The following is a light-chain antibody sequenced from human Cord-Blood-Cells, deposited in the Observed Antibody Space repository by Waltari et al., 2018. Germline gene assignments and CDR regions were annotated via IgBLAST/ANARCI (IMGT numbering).Light chain of an antibody. J-gene: IGLJ1*01. CDR2: DVS. CDR1: SSDVGGYNY. V-gene: IGLV2-14*01. Sequence: QSALTQPASVSGSPGQSIPLSCTGTSSDVGGYNYVSWYQQHPGKAPKLMIYDVSNRPSGVSNRFSGSKSGNTASLTISGLQAEDEADYYCSSYTSSSLEVFGTGTKVTVL. CDR3: SSYTSSSLEV.